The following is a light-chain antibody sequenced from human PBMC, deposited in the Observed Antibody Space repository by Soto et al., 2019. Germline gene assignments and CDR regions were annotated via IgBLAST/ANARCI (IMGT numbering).Light chain of an antibody. CDR2: EVS. V-gene: IGLV2-14*01. CDR1: SSDVGGYNY. J-gene: IGLJ1*01. Sequence: QSVLTQPASVSGSPGQSITISCTGTSSDVGGYNYVSWYQQHPGKAPKLMIYEVSNRPSGVSNRFSGSKSGNTASLTISGLQAEDEADYYCGSWDSSLSAYVFGNGTKGAVL. CDR3: GSWDSSLSAYV.